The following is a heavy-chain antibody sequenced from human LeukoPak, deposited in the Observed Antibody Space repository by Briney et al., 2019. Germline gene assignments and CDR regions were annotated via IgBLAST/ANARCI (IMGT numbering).Heavy chain of an antibody. CDR1: GFTFDDYA. V-gene: IGHV3-9*01. Sequence: PSRSLRLSCAASGFTFDDYAMHWVRQAPGKGLEWVSGISWNSGSIGYADSVKGRFTISRDNAKNSLYLQMNSLRAEDTALYYCAKETDAFDIWGQGTMVTVSS. CDR2: ISWNSGSI. J-gene: IGHJ3*02. CDR3: AKETDAFDI.